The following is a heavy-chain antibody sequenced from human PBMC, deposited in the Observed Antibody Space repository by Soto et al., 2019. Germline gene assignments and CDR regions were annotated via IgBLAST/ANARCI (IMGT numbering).Heavy chain of an antibody. CDR3: ARDRGVAPPVAGNTHYYYYMDV. J-gene: IGHJ6*03. CDR1: GYSFTNYG. V-gene: IGHV1-18*01. D-gene: IGHD6-19*01. Sequence: QDQLVQSGVEVKKPGASVKVSCKASGYSFTNYGITWVRQAPGQGFEWMGWISAYNGNTNYAQKFQGRVTLTPDASTITAYLELRSLRSDDTAVYYCARDRGVAPPVAGNTHYYYYMDVWGKGTTVTVSS. CDR2: ISAYNGNT.